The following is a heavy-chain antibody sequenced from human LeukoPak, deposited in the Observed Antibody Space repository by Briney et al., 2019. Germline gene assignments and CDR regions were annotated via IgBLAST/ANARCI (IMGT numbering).Heavy chain of an antibody. Sequence: SETLSLTCTVSGGSISSSSYYWGWIRQPPGKGLEWIGSIYYSRSTYYNPSLKSRVTISVDTSKNQFSLKLSSVTAADTAVYYCASHIVVVPAASRAKINWFDPWGQGTLVTVSS. D-gene: IGHD2-2*01. CDR3: ASHIVVVPAASRAKINWFDP. J-gene: IGHJ5*02. CDR1: GGSISSSSYY. V-gene: IGHV4-39*01. CDR2: IYYSRST.